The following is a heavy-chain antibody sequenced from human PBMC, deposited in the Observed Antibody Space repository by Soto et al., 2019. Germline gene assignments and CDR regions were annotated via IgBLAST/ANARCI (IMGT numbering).Heavy chain of an antibody. CDR1: GYTFTGYY. D-gene: IGHD3-22*01. V-gene: IGHV1-2*04. CDR2: INPNSGGT. CDR3: ARGVVITSYYYYYGMDV. J-gene: IGHJ6*02. Sequence: ASVKVSCKASGYTFTGYYMHWVRQAPGQGLEWMGWINPNSGGTNYAQKFQGWVTMTRDTSISTAYMELSRLRSDATAVYYCARGVVITSYYYYYGMDVWGQGTTVTVSS.